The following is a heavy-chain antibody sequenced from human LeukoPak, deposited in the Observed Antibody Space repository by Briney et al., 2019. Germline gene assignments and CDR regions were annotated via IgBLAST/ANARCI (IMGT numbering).Heavy chain of an antibody. Sequence: GGSLRLSCAASGFTFSSYSMNWVRQAPGKGLEWVSHISSSATNVYYADSVKGRFTISRDNAKNSLFLQMNSLRAEDTAVYYCTLESAGRIDYWGQGTLVTVSS. V-gene: IGHV3-48*04. CDR3: TLESAGRIDY. CDR1: GFTFSSYS. CDR2: ISSSATNV. J-gene: IGHJ4*02. D-gene: IGHD6-13*01.